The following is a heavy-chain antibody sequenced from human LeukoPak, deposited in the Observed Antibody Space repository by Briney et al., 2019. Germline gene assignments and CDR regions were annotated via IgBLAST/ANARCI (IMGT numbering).Heavy chain of an antibody. CDR3: ASKGAGHCYDASCMGSFDL. Sequence: ASVKVSCKASGYPFIDYFLQWVRQAPGQGLEWMGCINPNTGDTNSAQNFQGRVIMTRDTSITIAYMELSRLKSDDTALYYCASKGAGHCYDASCMGSFDLWGQGTTVAVSS. V-gene: IGHV1-2*02. CDR1: GYPFIDYF. D-gene: IGHD2-15*01. J-gene: IGHJ3*01. CDR2: INPNTGDT.